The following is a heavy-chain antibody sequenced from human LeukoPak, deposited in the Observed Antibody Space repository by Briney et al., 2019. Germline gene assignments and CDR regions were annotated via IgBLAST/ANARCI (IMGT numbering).Heavy chain of an antibody. CDR1: GFTFSSYW. CDR3: AREGDFWRVNHESFDY. CDR2: INSDGSST. Sequence: PGGSLRLSCAASGFTFSSYWMHWVRQAPGKGLVWVSRINSDGSSTSYADSVEGRFTISRDNAKNTLYLQMNSLRAEDTAVYYCAREGDFWRVNHESFDYWGQGTLVTVSS. D-gene: IGHD3-3*01. V-gene: IGHV3-74*01. J-gene: IGHJ4*02.